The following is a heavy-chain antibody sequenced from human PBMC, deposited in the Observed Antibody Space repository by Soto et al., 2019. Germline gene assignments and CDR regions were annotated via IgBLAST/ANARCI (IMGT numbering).Heavy chain of an antibody. J-gene: IGHJ5*02. CDR2: IGSTSSDI. CDR1: GFTFSSYA. Sequence: PGGSLRLSCAASGFTFSSYAMTWVRQAPGKGLEWVSSIGSTSSDIYDADSVKGRFTISRDNSKNTLYLQMNSLRAEDTAVYYCASSSSWYHWFDPWGQGTLVTVSS. CDR3: ASSSSWYHWFDP. V-gene: IGHV3-21*01. D-gene: IGHD6-13*01.